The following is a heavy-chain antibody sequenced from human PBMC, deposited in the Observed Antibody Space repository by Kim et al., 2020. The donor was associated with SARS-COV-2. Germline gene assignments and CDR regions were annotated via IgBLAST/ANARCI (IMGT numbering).Heavy chain of an antibody. D-gene: IGHD3-9*01. J-gene: IGHJ6*02. CDR3: AKDYDILTGYGMDV. Sequence: ADSVKGRFTISRDNSKNSLYLQMNSLRTEDTALYYCAKDYDILTGYGMDVWGQGTTVTVSS. V-gene: IGHV3-43*01.